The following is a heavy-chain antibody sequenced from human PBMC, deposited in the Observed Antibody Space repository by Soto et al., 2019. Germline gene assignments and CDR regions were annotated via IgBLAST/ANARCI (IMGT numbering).Heavy chain of an antibody. J-gene: IGHJ3*02. Sequence: SQTLSLTCAISGDSVSSNSAAWNWIRQSPSRGLEWLGRTYYRSKWYNDYAVSVKSRITINPDTSKNQFSLQLNSVTPEDTAVYYCASRSTSIAVANDVFDIWGQRSLVTVSS. CDR3: ASRSTSIAVANDVFDI. V-gene: IGHV6-1*01. CDR2: TYYRSKWYN. CDR1: GDSVSSNSAA. D-gene: IGHD6-19*01.